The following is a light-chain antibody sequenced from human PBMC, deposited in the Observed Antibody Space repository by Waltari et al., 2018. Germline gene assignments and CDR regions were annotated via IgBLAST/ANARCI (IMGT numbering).Light chain of an antibody. CDR1: QSISSW. Sequence: DILMTQSPSTLSASVGDRVTITCRASQSISSWLAWYQQKPGKAPKLLIYKASSLESGVPSRFSGSGSGTEFTLTISSLQPDDYATYYCQQYNRLPWTFGQGTKVEVK. J-gene: IGKJ1*01. V-gene: IGKV1-5*03. CDR3: QQYNRLPWT. CDR2: KAS.